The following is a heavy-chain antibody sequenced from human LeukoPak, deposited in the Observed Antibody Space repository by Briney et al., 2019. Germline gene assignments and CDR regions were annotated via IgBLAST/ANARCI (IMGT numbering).Heavy chain of an antibody. Sequence: ASVKVSCKASGGTFSSYAISWVRQAPGQGLEWMGGIIPIFGTANYAQKLQGRVTMTTDTSTSTAYMELRSLRSDDTAMYYCARALDIRIYYFDYWGQGTLVTVSS. CDR2: IIPIFGTA. D-gene: IGHD3-16*02. J-gene: IGHJ4*02. CDR1: GGTFSSYA. V-gene: IGHV1-69*05. CDR3: ARALDIRIYYFDY.